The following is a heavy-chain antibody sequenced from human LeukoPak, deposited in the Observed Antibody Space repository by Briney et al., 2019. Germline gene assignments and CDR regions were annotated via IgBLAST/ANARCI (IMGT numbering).Heavy chain of an antibody. J-gene: IGHJ4*02. CDR3: ARVLGYDSFYYFDY. D-gene: IGHD5-12*01. V-gene: IGHV4-34*01. CDR1: GGSFSGYY. Sequence: PSETLSLTCAVYGGSFSGYYWSWIRQPPGKGLEWIGEINHSGSTNYNPSLKSRVTISVDTSKNQSSLKLSSVTAADTAVYYCARVLGYDSFYYFDYWGQGTLVTVSS. CDR2: INHSGST.